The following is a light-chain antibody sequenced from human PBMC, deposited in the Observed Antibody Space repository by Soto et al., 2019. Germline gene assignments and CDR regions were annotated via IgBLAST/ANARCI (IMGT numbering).Light chain of an antibody. CDR1: SSDVGGYNY. CDR3: ISYTVSRSYV. CDR2: DVS. Sequence: QSALTQPRSVSGSPGQSVTISCTGTSSDVGGYNYVSWYQQHPDKAPKVMIYDVSNRPSGVSYRFSGSKSGNTASLTISGLQAEDEADYYCISYTVSRSYVFGTGTKLTVL. J-gene: IGLJ1*01. V-gene: IGLV2-11*01.